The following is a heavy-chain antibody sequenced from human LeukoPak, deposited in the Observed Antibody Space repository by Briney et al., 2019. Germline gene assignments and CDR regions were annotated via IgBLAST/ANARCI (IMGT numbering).Heavy chain of an antibody. CDR2: IDWDDDK. CDR1: GFSLSTSGMC. J-gene: IGHJ3*02. V-gene: IGHV2-70*11. CDR3: ARMKYDSSGYYILAFDI. Sequence: SGPALVKPTQTLTLTCTFSGFSLSTSGMCVSWIRQPPGKALEWLARIDWDDDKYYSTSLKTRLTISKDTSKNQVVLTMTNMDPVDTATYYCARMKYDSSGYYILAFDIWGQGTMVTVSS. D-gene: IGHD3-22*01.